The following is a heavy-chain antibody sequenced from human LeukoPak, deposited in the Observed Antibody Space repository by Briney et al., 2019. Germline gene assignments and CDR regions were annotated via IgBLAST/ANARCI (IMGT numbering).Heavy chain of an antibody. J-gene: IGHJ4*02. CDR2: IYWNDDK. V-gene: IGHV2-5*01. CDR1: GFSLSTSGVG. D-gene: IGHD3-10*01. Sequence: SGPTLVNPIQTLTLTCTFSGFSLSTSGVGVGWIRQPPGKALEWLALIYWNDDKRYSPSLKSRLTITKDTSKNQVVLTMTNMDPVDTATYYCVHGDPSGSYSDYWGQGTLVTVSS. CDR3: VHGDPSGSYSDY.